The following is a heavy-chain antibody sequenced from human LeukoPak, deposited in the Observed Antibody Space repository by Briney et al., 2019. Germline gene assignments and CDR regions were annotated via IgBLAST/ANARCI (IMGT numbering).Heavy chain of an antibody. V-gene: IGHV1-69*01. Sequence: ASVKVSCKASGGTFISYAISWVRQAPGQGLEWMGGIIPIFGTANYAQKFQGRVTITADESTSTAYMELSSLRSEDTAVYYCARVAIGYQLLFGMDVWGQGTTVTVSS. J-gene: IGHJ6*02. CDR2: IIPIFGTA. D-gene: IGHD2-2*01. CDR1: GGTFISYA. CDR3: ARVAIGYQLLFGMDV.